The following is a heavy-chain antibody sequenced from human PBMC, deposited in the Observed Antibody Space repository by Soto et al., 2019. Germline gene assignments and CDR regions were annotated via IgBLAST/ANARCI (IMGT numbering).Heavy chain of an antibody. CDR3: ARGYYAKAFDI. J-gene: IGHJ3*02. CDR2: IYYSGSA. V-gene: IGHV4-28*03. CDR1: GYSISSSNW. D-gene: IGHD2-2*01. Sequence: QVQLQESGPGLVKPSDTLSLICAVSGYSISSSNWWGWIRQPPGKGLEWIGNIYYSGSAYYNPSLKRRVTMSVDTSKNQFSLKLTSVTAVDTAVYYCARGYYAKAFDIWGQGTTVTVSS.